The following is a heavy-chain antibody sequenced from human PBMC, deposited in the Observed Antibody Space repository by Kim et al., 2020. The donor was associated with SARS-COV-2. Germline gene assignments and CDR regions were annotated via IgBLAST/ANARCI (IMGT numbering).Heavy chain of an antibody. CDR3: ARDGRRYGDYDFFDY. D-gene: IGHD4-17*01. CDR2: INPSGGST. V-gene: IGHV1-46*01. Sequence: ASVKVSCKASGYTFTSYYMHWVRQAPGQGLEWMGIINPSGGSTSYAQKFQGRVTMTRDTSTSTVYMELSSLRSEDTAVYYCARDGRRYGDYDFFDYWGQGTLVTVSS. CDR1: GYTFTSYY. J-gene: IGHJ4*02.